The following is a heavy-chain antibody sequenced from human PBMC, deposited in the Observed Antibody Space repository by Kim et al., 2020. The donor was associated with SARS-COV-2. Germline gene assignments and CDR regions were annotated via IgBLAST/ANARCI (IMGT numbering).Heavy chain of an antibody. V-gene: IGHV3-74*01. Sequence: YAESVKGRITISRDNAKKTLYLQMNSLRAEDTAVYYCARENEMATIHFDYWGQGTLVTVSS. J-gene: IGHJ4*02. CDR3: ARENEMATIHFDY.